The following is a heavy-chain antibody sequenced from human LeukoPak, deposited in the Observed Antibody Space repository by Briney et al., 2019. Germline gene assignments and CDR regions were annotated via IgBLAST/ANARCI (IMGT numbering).Heavy chain of an antibody. CDR2: IYYSGST. J-gene: IGHJ5*02. CDR3: ARLYQLLYWFDP. CDR1: GGSISSGGYY. D-gene: IGHD2-2*01. V-gene: IGHV4-31*03. Sequence: SEPLSLTCTVSGGSISSGGYYWSWIRQHPGKGLEWIGYIYYSGSTYYYPSLKSRVTMSVDTSKNQFSLKLSSVTAADTAVYYCARLYQLLYWFDPWGQGTLVTVSS.